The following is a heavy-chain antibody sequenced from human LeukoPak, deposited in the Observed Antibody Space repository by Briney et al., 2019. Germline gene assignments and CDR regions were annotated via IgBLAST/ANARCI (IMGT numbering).Heavy chain of an antibody. CDR3: ARKATYASGFFDY. V-gene: IGHV1-2*02. J-gene: IGHJ4*02. D-gene: IGHD3-10*01. Sequence: ASVKVSCKVSGYTFTGYYIHWVRRDPGQGLEWMGWINPNSGGTSFAQSFQGRVTMTRDTSISTAFMDLSRLRSDDTAVYYCARKATYASGFFDYWGQGTLVTVSS. CDR1: GYTFTGYY. CDR2: INPNSGGT.